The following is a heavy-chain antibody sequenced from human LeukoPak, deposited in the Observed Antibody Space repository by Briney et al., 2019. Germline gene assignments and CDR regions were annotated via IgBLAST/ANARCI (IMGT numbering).Heavy chain of an antibody. D-gene: IGHD1-26*01. V-gene: IGHV4-59*01. CDR1: GGSISSYY. Sequence: KPSETLSLTCTVSGGSISSYYWSWIRQPPGKGLEWIGYIYYSGSTNYNPSLKSRVTISVDTSKNQFSLKLSSVTAADTAVYCCARIGLYSGSYLPDYWGQGTLVTVSS. J-gene: IGHJ4*02. CDR2: IYYSGST. CDR3: ARIGLYSGSYLPDY.